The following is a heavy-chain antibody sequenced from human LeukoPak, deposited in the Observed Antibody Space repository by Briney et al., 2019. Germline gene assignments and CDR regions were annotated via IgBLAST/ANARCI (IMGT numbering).Heavy chain of an antibody. CDR1: GFTFSSYW. Sequence: PGGSLRLSCAASGFTFSSYWMSWVRQAPGKGLEWVANIKPDGREKYYVDSVKGRFTISRDNPQNSLYLQMNSLRAEDTAVYYCASPRGYCSGGSCPYYFDYWGQGTLVTVSS. V-gene: IGHV3-7*01. CDR2: IKPDGREK. CDR3: ASPRGYCSGGSCPYYFDY. J-gene: IGHJ4*02. D-gene: IGHD2-15*01.